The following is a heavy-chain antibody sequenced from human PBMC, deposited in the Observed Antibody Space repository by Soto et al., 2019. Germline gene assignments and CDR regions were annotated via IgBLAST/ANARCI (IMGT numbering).Heavy chain of an antibody. V-gene: IGHV1-18*04. D-gene: IGHD1-26*01. Sequence: QVQLVQSGAEVKKPGASVKVSCKASGYTFTSYGISWVRQAPGQGLEWMGWIRAYNGNTNDAQKLQGRVTMTTDTSTSTAYMELRSLRSDDTAVYYCARARFAAHGIVGAPIAEYFQHWGQGTLVTVSS. CDR3: ARARFAAHGIVGAPIAEYFQH. CDR2: IRAYNGNT. J-gene: IGHJ1*01. CDR1: GYTFTSYG.